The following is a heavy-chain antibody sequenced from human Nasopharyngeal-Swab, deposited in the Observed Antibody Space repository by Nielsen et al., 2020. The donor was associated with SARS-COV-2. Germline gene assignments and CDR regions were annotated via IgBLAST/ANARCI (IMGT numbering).Heavy chain of an antibody. Sequence: VRQAPGKGLEYVSTINDYEDRLYYADSVKGRFTISRDNSKNTLYLQMNSLRAEDTAVYYCAKALTPYVWGSYRYMDYWGQGTLVTVSS. CDR2: INDYEDRL. J-gene: IGHJ4*02. CDR3: AKALTPYVWGSYRYMDY. D-gene: IGHD3-16*02. V-gene: IGHV3-64*04.